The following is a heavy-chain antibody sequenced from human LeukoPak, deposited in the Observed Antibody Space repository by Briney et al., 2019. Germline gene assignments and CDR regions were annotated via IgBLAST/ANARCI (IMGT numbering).Heavy chain of an antibody. CDR1: GFAFSSYG. V-gene: IGHV3-21*04. CDR3: YYEGL. D-gene: IGHD3-16*01. J-gene: IGHJ4*02. CDR2: ITTSSDT. Sequence: GGSLRLSCAASGFAFSSYGMSWVRQAPGKGLEWVSFITTSSDTFYADSVKGRFTISRDNAKNSLYLQMSSLRAEDTALYYCYYEGLWGQGTLVTVSS.